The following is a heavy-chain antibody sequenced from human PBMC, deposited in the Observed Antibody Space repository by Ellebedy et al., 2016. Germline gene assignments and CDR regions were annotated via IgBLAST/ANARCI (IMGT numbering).Heavy chain of an antibody. V-gene: IGHV3-9*01. CDR3: AREVGYYDSSGLYDAFDI. Sequence: SLKISCAASGFTFDDYAMHWVRQAPGKGLEWVSGISWNSGSIGYADSVKGQFTISRDNAKNSLYLQMNSLRAEDTAVYYCAREVGYYDSSGLYDAFDIWGQGTMVTVSS. CDR2: ISWNSGSI. J-gene: IGHJ3*02. D-gene: IGHD3-22*01. CDR1: GFTFDDYA.